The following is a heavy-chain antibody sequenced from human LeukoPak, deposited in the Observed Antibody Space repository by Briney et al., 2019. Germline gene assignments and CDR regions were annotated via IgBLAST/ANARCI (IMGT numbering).Heavy chain of an antibody. Sequence: GGSLRLSCAASGFTFKNYWMSWVRQAPGKGLEWVANTKPDGSEKYYVDSVRGRFTISRDNAKNLLYLQMRNLRAEDTAVYYCATDGCNSARDNWGQGTLVTVSS. CDR1: GFTFKNYW. CDR2: TKPDGSEK. J-gene: IGHJ4*02. D-gene: IGHD2-2*03. CDR3: ATDGCNSARDN. V-gene: IGHV3-7*01.